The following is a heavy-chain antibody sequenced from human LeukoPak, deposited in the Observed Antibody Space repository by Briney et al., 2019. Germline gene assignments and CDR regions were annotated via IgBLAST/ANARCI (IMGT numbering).Heavy chain of an antibody. J-gene: IGHJ4*02. CDR3: ARPSSSGSYYY. V-gene: IGHV4-39*01. Sequence: SETLSLTCTVSGDSISSSGHWWGWIRQPPGEGLEWIGSISYSGSPSYNSSLKSRVTISVDTSKNQLSLRLSSVTAADTAVYYCARPSSSGSYYYWGQGTLVTVS. D-gene: IGHD1-26*01. CDR1: GDSISSSGHW. CDR2: ISYSGSP.